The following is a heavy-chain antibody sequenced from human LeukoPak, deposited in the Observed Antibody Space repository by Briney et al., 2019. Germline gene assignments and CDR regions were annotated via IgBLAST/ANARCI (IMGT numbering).Heavy chain of an antibody. CDR3: AREGGFYRPLDY. J-gene: IGHJ4*02. D-gene: IGHD6-25*01. V-gene: IGHV4-4*02. CDR1: GGSVSSTNW. Sequence: SETLSLTCGVSGGSVSSTNWWTWIRQPPGKGLEWIGEVHLDGRTNFNPSLKSRLTMSVDLSENHVSLKLTSVTAANTAVYYCAREGGFYRPLDYSGQGTLVTVSS. CDR2: VHLDGRT.